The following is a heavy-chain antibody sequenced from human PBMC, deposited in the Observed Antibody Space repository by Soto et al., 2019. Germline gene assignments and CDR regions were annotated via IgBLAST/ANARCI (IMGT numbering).Heavy chain of an antibody. CDR1: GGTFSSYA. Sequence: SVKVSCKASGGTFSSYAISWVRRAPGQGLEWMGGIIPIFGTANYAQKFQGRVTITADKSTSTAYMELSSLRSEDTAVYYCARDNDHIGYCSSTSCYFWNWFDPWGQGTLVTVSS. CDR3: ARDNDHIGYCSSTSCYFWNWFDP. J-gene: IGHJ5*02. CDR2: IIPIFGTA. V-gene: IGHV1-69*06. D-gene: IGHD2-2*01.